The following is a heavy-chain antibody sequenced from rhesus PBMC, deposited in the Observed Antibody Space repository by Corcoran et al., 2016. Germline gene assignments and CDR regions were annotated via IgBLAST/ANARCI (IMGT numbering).Heavy chain of an antibody. D-gene: IGHD3-16*01. V-gene: IGHV4-73*01. CDR3: ARARITIGVVPFFDL. CDR2: IDGNRPSP. J-gene: IGHJ2*01. Sequence: QVKLQQWGEGLVKPSETLSLTCAVYDGSISGYYYWSWIRQAPGKGLEWIGNIDGNRPSPNPTPSLRNRFTISTDTSKTQFSLKLSSVTAAATAVYYCARARITIGVVPFFDLWGPGTPITISS. CDR1: DGSISGYYY.